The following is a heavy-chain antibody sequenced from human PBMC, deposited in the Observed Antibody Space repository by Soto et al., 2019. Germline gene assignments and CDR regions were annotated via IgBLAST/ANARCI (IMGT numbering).Heavy chain of an antibody. D-gene: IGHD7-27*01. V-gene: IGHV4-4*02. Sequence: QVQLQESGPGLVKPSGTLSLTCAVSGGSISSSNWWSWVRQPPGKGLEWIGEIYHSGSTNYNPSLRSRFTVSVDKSQNQFSLKRSSVTAADTAVYYCARDRNWGSIDYWGPGTLVTVSS. CDR1: GGSISSSNW. CDR3: ARDRNWGSIDY. CDR2: IYHSGST. J-gene: IGHJ4*02.